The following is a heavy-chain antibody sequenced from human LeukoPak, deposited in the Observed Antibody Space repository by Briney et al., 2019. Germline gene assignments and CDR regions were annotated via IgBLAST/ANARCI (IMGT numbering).Heavy chain of an antibody. J-gene: IGHJ4*02. V-gene: IGHV1-46*01. CDR3: ASYTIFGVVKPSGYFDY. D-gene: IGHD3-3*01. CDR1: GYTFTSYH. Sequence: ASVKVSCKASGYTFTSYHMHWVRQAPGQGLEWMGIINPSGGSTSYAQKFQGRVTMTRDTSTSTVYMELSSLRSEDTAVYYCASYTIFGVVKPSGYFDYWGQGTLVTVSS. CDR2: INPSGGST.